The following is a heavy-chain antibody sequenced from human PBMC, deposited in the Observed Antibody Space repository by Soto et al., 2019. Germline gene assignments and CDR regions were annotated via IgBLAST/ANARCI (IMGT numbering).Heavy chain of an antibody. D-gene: IGHD3-3*01. CDR3: ARPQFWSGYYVGGWFDP. Sequence: GGSLRLSCAASGFTVRNNFMTWVRQAPGQGLEWVAVIHSDNNTFYADSVRDRFIISRDKSKNMVYLQMNSLRAEDTAVYYCARPQFWSGYYVGGWFDPWGQGTRVTVSS. CDR1: GFTVRNNF. V-gene: IGHV3-66*01. CDR2: IHSDNNT. J-gene: IGHJ5*02.